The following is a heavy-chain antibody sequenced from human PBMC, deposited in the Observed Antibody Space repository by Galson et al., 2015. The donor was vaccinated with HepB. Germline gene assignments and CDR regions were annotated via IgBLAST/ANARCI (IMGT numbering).Heavy chain of an antibody. V-gene: IGHV1-18*01. Sequence: SVKVSCKASGYTFTSYGINWIRQAPGQGLEWMGWISAYNGDTNYAQNLQGRATMTTDTSTNTAFMEVRSLRSDDPAVYFCAVRLRSYAFDLWGQGTLVTVSS. CDR3: AVRLRSYAFDL. D-gene: IGHD3-10*01. CDR2: ISAYNGDT. J-gene: IGHJ3*01. CDR1: GYTFTSYG.